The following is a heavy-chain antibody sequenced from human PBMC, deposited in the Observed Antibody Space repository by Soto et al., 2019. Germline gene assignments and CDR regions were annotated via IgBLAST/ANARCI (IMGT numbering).Heavy chain of an antibody. V-gene: IGHV6-1*01. CDR2: TYYRSKWYN. CDR1: GDSVSSNSAA. CDR3: ARGSGYSSLSFDY. Sequence: SQTLSLTCAISGDSVSSNSAAWNWIRQSPSRGLECLGRTYYRSKWYNVYAVTVKSRITINPDTSKNQFSLPLNSVTPEDTAVYYCARGSGYSSLSFDYWGQGTLVTVSS. J-gene: IGHJ4*02. D-gene: IGHD6-6*01.